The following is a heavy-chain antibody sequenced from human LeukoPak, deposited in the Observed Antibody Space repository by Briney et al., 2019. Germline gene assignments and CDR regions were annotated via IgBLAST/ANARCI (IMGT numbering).Heavy chain of an antibody. Sequence: GESLKISCKVSGYSFTKFWIGWERQMPGKGLEWMGILYPGDSDTRYNPSFQGQVTMSADKSITTAYLQWSSLKASDTATYYCARQNYYDSSGYLERADAFDIWGQGTMVTVSS. J-gene: IGHJ3*02. D-gene: IGHD3-22*01. CDR2: LYPGDSDT. CDR1: GYSFTKFW. V-gene: IGHV5-51*01. CDR3: ARQNYYDSSGYLERADAFDI.